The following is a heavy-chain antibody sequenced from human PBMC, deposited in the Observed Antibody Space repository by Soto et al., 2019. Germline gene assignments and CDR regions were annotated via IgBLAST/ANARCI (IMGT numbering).Heavy chain of an antibody. CDR2: IIPILGIA. D-gene: IGHD2-2*01. CDR1: GGTFSSYT. J-gene: IGHJ3*02. V-gene: IGHV1-69*02. Sequence: ASVKVSCKASGGTFSSYTISWVRQAPGQGLEWMGRIIPILGIANYAQKFQGRVTITADKSTSTAYMELSSLRSEDTAVYYCASHGVVVVPAQSRDAFDIWGQGTMVTVSS. CDR3: ASHGVVVVPAQSRDAFDI.